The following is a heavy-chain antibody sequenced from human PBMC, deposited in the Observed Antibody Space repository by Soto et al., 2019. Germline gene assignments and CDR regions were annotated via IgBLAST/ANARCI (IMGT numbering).Heavy chain of an antibody. V-gene: IGHV3-21*01. CDR1: GFNFVSYG. CDR2: ISAVSTYI. D-gene: IGHD3-10*01. CDR3: ARVANIKVGGIKNYYFDS. J-gene: IGHJ4*02. Sequence: GGSLSLSCVAWGFNFVSYGMYWVRQAPGKRLEWVSSISAVSTYIYYGDSVKGRFTISRDNAKNSMFLQMDSLTVEDTAVYYCARVANIKVGGIKNYYFDSWGQGIPVTVSS.